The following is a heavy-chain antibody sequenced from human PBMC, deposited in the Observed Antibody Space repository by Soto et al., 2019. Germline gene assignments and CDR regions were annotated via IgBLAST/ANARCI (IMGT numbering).Heavy chain of an antibody. J-gene: IGHJ4*02. V-gene: IGHV3-23*01. CDR2: ISKSGHST. CDR3: AKGSFGFDY. D-gene: IGHD3-10*01. Sequence: PGGSLRLSCAASGVTFTSYAMTWVRQVPGEGLQWVSSISKSGHSTYYADSVKGRFTTSRDNSRNTLYLQMNSLRAEDTAIYYCAKGSFGFDYWGQGTLVTVSS. CDR1: GVTFTSYA.